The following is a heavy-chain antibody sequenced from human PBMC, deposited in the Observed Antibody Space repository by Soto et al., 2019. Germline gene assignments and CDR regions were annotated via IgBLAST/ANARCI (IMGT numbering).Heavy chain of an antibody. CDR2: IIPIFGTA. D-gene: IGHD3-22*01. V-gene: IGHV1-69*01. J-gene: IGHJ5*02. CDR3: ARVEDYYDSSGYPPPNWFDP. Sequence: QVQLVQSGAEVKKPGSSVKVSCKASGGTFSSYAISWVRQAPGQGLEWMGGIIPIFGTANYAQKFQGRVTITADETTSTAYTELSSLRSEDTAVYYCARVEDYYDSSGYPPPNWFDPWGQGTLVTVSS. CDR1: GGTFSSYA.